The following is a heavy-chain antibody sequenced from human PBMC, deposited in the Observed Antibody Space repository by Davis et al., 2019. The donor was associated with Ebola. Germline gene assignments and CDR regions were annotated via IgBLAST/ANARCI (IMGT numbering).Heavy chain of an antibody. D-gene: IGHD3/OR15-3a*01. CDR3: ARSSFLDWLLTDY. CDR2: ISAYNGNT. V-gene: IGHV1-18*01. CDR1: GYTFKNYA. Sequence: ASVKVSCKASGYTFKNYALSWVRQAPGQGLEWMGWISAYNGNTNYAQKLQGRVTMTRDTSTTTAYMELTSLRSDDTAVYYCARSSFLDWLLTDYWGQGTLVTVSS. J-gene: IGHJ4*02.